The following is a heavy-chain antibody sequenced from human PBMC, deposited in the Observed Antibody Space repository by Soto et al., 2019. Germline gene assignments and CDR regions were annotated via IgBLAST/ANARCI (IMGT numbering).Heavy chain of an antibody. D-gene: IGHD3-3*01. J-gene: IGHJ6*02. CDR1: GYTFTSYY. V-gene: IGHV1-46*01. CDR2: INPSGGST. Sequence: ASVKVSCKASGYTFTSYYMHWVRQAPGQGLEWMGIINPSGGSTSYAQKFQGRVTMTRDTSTSTVYMELSSLRSEDTAVYYCARGRITIFGVVIKYYYYGMDVWGQGTTVTVSS. CDR3: ARGRITIFGVVIKYYYYGMDV.